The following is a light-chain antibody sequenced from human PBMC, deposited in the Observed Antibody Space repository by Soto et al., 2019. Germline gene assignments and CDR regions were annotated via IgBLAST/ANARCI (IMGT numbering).Light chain of an antibody. Sequence: EIVMTQSPATLSVSPGDRATLSCRASESVTSSLAWYQQKPGQPPRLLIYAASTRATDVPARFSGGGSETEFTLTISSLQSEDFATYYCLQDFNYPITFGQGTRLEIK. CDR1: ESVTSS. J-gene: IGKJ5*01. CDR2: AAS. CDR3: LQDFNYPIT. V-gene: IGKV3-15*01.